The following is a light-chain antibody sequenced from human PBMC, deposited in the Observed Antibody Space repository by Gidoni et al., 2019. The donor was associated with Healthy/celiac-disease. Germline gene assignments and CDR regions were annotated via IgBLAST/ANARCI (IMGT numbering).Light chain of an antibody. CDR2: AAS. CDR3: QQSYSTPS. V-gene: IGKV1-39*01. Sequence: DIQMTQSPSSLSASVGDRVTITCRASQSISSYLNCYQQKPGKATKLLIYAASSLQSGVPSRFSGSGSGTDFTLTISSLQPEDFATYYCQQSYSTPSFGPGTKVDIK. J-gene: IGKJ3*01. CDR1: QSISSY.